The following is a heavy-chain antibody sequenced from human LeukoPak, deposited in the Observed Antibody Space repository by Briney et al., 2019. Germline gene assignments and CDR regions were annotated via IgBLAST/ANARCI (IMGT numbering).Heavy chain of an antibody. CDR3: ARVSSGWYRNAFDI. J-gene: IGHJ3*02. CDR2: INWNGGST. D-gene: IGHD6-19*01. V-gene: IGHV3-20*04. CDR1: GFTFDDYG. Sequence: GGSLRLSCAASGFTFDDYGMSWVRQAPGKGLEWVSGINWNGGSTGYADSVKGRFTISRDNAKNSLYLQMNSLRAEDTALYYCARVSSGWYRNAFDIWSQGTMVTVSS.